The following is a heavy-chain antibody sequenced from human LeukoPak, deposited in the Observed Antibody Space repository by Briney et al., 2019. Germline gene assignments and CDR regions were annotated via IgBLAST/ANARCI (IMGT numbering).Heavy chain of an antibody. V-gene: IGHV3-23*01. CDR1: GFTFSSYP. CDR2: ISGSGGST. CDR3: AKNLGYDSSGSPIDY. J-gene: IGHJ4*02. Sequence: GRSLRLSCAASGFTFSSYPMHWVRQAPGKGLEWVSAISGSGGSTYYADSVKGRFTISRDNSKNTLYLQMNSLRAEDTAVYYCAKNLGYDSSGSPIDYWGQGTLVTVSS. D-gene: IGHD3-22*01.